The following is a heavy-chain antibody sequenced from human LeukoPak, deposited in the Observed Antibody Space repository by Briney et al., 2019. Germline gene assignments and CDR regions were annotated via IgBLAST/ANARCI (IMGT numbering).Heavy chain of an antibody. CDR3: ARARPWDSSRSYYFGMDV. V-gene: IGHV3-23*01. CDR2: IRGSGGAT. CDR1: GFTFSSYA. D-gene: IGHD3-22*01. Sequence: GGSLRLSCEASGFTFSSYAIRWVRQAPGTGLEWVSSIRGSGGATYYADSVRGRFSISRDSSKNTVYLQMNSLRDEDTAVYYCARARPWDSSRSYYFGMDVWGHGTTVTVSS. J-gene: IGHJ6*02.